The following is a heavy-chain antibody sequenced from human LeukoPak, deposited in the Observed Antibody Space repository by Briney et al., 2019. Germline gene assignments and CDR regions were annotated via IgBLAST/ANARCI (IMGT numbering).Heavy chain of an antibody. J-gene: IGHJ4*02. CDR1: GFTFNTYA. Sequence: GGSLRLSCAASGFTFNTYAMSWVRQAPGKGLEWVSGISSSGGNTYYADSVKGRFTISRDNSKNTLYLQMNSLRAEDTAVYYCAKNILAGFRYFDYWGQGTLVTVSS. D-gene: IGHD3-9*01. V-gene: IGHV3-23*01. CDR2: ISSSGGNT. CDR3: AKNILAGFRYFDY.